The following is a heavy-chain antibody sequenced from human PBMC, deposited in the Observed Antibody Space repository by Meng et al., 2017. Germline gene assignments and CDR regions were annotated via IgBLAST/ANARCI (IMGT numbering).Heavy chain of an antibody. CDR2: INAGNGNT. D-gene: IGHD3-3*01. CDR1: GYTFTSYA. Sequence: QGQRGQSGAGVKQPGASVKVSCKASGYTFTSYAMHWVRQAPGQRLEWMGWINAGNGNTKYSQKFQGRVTITRDTSASTAYMELSSLRSEDTAVYYCARVLPATIFGVVIDSWFDPWGQGTLVTVSS. V-gene: IGHV1-3*01. J-gene: IGHJ5*02. CDR3: ARVLPATIFGVVIDSWFDP.